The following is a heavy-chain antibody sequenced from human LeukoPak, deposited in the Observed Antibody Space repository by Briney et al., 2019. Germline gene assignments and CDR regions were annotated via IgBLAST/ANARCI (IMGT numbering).Heavy chain of an antibody. CDR3: ARDYAPFYYCDSSGYYYLDY. V-gene: IGHV3-21*01. D-gene: IGHD3-22*01. CDR2: ISSSSSYI. Sequence: PGGSLRLSCAASGFTFSSDSMNWVRQAPGKGLEWVSSISSSSSYIYYADSVKGRFTISRDNAKNSLYLQMNSLRAEDTAVYYCARDYAPFYYCDSSGYYYLDYWGQGTLVTVSS. J-gene: IGHJ4*02. CDR1: GFTFSSDS.